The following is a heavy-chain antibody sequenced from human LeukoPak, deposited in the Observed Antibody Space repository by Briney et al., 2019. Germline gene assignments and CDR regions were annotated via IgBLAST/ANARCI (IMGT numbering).Heavy chain of an antibody. J-gene: IGHJ4*02. Sequence: PGRSLRLSSAASGFTCSDYYMSWIRQAPGKGLEWVSYISSSGSTIYYADSVKGRFPISRDNAKNSLYLQMNSLRAEDTAVYYCARDRMVRGVLDYWGQGTLVTVSS. D-gene: IGHD3-10*01. CDR1: GFTCSDYY. V-gene: IGHV3-11*01. CDR2: ISSSGSTI. CDR3: ARDRMVRGVLDY.